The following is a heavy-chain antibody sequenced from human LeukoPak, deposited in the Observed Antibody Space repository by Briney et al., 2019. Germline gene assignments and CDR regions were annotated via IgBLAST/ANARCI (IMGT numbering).Heavy chain of an antibody. CDR2: IYQTESA. D-gene: IGHD3-16*02. Sequence: SETLSLTCTVSGYSISSGFYWGWIRLPPGKGLEWIGSIYQTESAHSNPSLKSRVTISVDTSKNQFSLQLTSVTAADTAIYYCARHGVLVTRPLDYWGQGILVTFSS. CDR1: GYSISSGFY. J-gene: IGHJ4*02. V-gene: IGHV4-38-2*02. CDR3: ARHGVLVTRPLDY.